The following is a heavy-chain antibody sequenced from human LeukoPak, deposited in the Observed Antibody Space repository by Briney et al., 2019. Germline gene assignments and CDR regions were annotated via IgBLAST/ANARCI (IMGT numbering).Heavy chain of an antibody. V-gene: IGHV4-31*03. J-gene: IGHJ4*02. D-gene: IGHD3-3*01. CDR1: GGSISSGGYY. CDR2: IYYSGST. CDR3: AGASYTIFWLV. Sequence: PSKTLSLTCTVSGGSISSGGYYWSWIRQHPGKGLEWIGYIYYSGSTYYDPSLKSRVTISVDTSKNQFSLKLSSVTAADTAVYYCAGASYTIFWLVWGQGTLVTVSS.